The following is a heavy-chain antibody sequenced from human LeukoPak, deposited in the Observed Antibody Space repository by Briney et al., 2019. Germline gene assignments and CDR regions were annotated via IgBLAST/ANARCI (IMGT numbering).Heavy chain of an antibody. CDR2: IYTSGST. J-gene: IGHJ4*02. D-gene: IGHD6-13*01. Sequence: PSETLSLTCTVSGGSISSYYWSWIRQPAGKGLEWIGRIYTSGSTNYSPSLKSRVTMSVDTSKNQFSLKLSSVTAADTAVYYCARDRRIAAAGSPFEYWGQGTLVTVSS. CDR1: GGSISSYY. CDR3: ARDRRIAAAGSPFEY. V-gene: IGHV4-4*07.